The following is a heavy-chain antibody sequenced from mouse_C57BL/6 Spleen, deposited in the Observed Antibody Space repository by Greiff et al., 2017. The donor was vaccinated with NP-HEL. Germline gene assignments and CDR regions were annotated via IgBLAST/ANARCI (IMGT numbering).Heavy chain of an antibody. CDR3: ARDGGNYLYYFDY. Sequence: EVKLVESGGGLVKPGGSLKLSCAASGFTFSSYAMSWVRQTPGKRLEWVATISDGGSYTYYPDNVKGRFTISRDNAKNNLYLQMSHLKSEDTAMYYCARDGGNYLYYFDYWGQGTTLTVSS. J-gene: IGHJ2*01. CDR1: GFTFSSYA. CDR2: ISDGGSYT. D-gene: IGHD2-1*01. V-gene: IGHV5-4*01.